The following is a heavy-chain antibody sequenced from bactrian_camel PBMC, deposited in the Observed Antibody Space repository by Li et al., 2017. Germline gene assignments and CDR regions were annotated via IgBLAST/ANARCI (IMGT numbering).Heavy chain of an antibody. J-gene: IGHJ7*01. Sequence: HVQLVESGGGLVQPGGSLRLSCAASGRTFSRYDMSWVRQAPGKGLEWVSSISSDGSVTYYADSVKGRFTISRDNAKNTVYFEMNSLNTEDTAIYYCTRDVAGNYYGSDYWGKGTQVTVS. CDR1: GRTFSRYD. CDR2: ISSDGSVT. D-gene: IGHD6*01. V-gene: IGHV3S5*01.